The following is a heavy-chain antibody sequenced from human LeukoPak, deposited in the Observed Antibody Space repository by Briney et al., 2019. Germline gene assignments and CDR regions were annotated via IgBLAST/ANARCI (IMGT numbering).Heavy chain of an antibody. CDR2: ISYDGSNK. CDR1: GFTFSSYG. J-gene: IGHJ4*02. V-gene: IGHV3-30*18. Sequence: PGGSLRLSCAASGFTFSSYGMHWVRQAPGKGMERVAVISYDGSNKYYADSVKGRFTISRDNSKNTLYLQMNSLRAEDTAVYYCAKDHVSLDSSGYYYEDWGQGTLVTVSS. CDR3: AKDHVSLDSSGYYYED. D-gene: IGHD3-22*01.